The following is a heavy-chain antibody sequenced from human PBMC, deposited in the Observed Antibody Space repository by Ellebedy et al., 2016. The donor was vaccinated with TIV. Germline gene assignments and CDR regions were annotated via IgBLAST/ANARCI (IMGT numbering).Heavy chain of an antibody. CDR2: IDSGSGNM. D-gene: IGHD3-10*01. Sequence: PGGSLRLSCAASGFTFSDYAMSWVRQAPGKGLEWVSSIDSGSGNMYYADSVKDRFTISRDNAKNSLYLQMNSLRADDSAVYYSARAGRPLDYWGQGTLVTVSS. CDR3: ARAGRPLDY. CDR1: GFTFSDYA. V-gene: IGHV3-48*01. J-gene: IGHJ4*01.